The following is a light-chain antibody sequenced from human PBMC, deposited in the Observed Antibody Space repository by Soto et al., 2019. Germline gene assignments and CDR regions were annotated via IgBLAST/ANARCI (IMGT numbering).Light chain of an antibody. CDR2: DVT. CDR3: SSFTRINTYV. CDR1: SSDVGSYNY. J-gene: IGLJ1*01. V-gene: IGLV2-14*03. Sequence: QSALTQPASVSGSPGQSITISCTGTSSDVGSYNYVSWYQQHPGKPPKLMIYDVTNRPSGVSDRFSGSKSGNTASLTISGLRAEDEGVYHCSSFTRINTYVFGTGTKLTVL.